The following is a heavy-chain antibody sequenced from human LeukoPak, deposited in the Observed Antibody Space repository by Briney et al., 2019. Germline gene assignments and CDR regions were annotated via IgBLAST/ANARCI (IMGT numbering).Heavy chain of an antibody. V-gene: IGHV3-74*01. Sequence: GGSLRLSCAASGFTFSDAWMTWVRQAPGKGLVWVSRIDSDGSSTRYADSVKGRFTISRDNAKNTLYLQMNSLRAEDTAVYYCARDVGSSGWNDYWGQGTLVTVSS. D-gene: IGHD6-19*01. CDR2: IDSDGSST. J-gene: IGHJ4*02. CDR1: GFTFSDAW. CDR3: ARDVGSSGWNDY.